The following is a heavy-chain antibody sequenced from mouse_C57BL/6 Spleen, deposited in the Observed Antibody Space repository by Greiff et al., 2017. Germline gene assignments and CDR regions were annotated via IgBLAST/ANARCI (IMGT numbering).Heavy chain of an antibody. Sequence: EVKLVESGGGLVKPGGSLKLSCAASGFTFSDYGMHWVRQAPEKGLEWVAYISSGSSTIYYADTVKGRFPISRDNAKNTLFLQMTSLRSEDTAMYYCARKVTTVVASGAMDYWGQGTSVTVSS. CDR2: ISSGSSTI. D-gene: IGHD1-1*01. V-gene: IGHV5-17*01. CDR1: GFTFSDYG. CDR3: ARKVTTVVASGAMDY. J-gene: IGHJ4*01.